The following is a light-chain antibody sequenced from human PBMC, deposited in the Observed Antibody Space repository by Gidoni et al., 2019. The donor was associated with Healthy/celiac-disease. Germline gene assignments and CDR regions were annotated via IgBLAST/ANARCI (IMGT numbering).Light chain of an antibody. V-gene: IGKV1-8*01. CDR3: QQYYSYPYT. Sequence: AIRMTQSPSSFSASTGDRVTITCRASQGISSYLAWYQQKPVKAPKLLIYAASTLQSGVPSRFSGSGSWTDFTLTISCLQSEDFATYYCQQYYSYPYTFGQGTKLEIK. CDR2: AAS. CDR1: QGISSY. J-gene: IGKJ2*01.